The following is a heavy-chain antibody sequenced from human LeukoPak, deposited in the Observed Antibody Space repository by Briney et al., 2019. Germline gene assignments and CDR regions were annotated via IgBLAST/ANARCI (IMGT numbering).Heavy chain of an antibody. CDR1: GGSFSGYY. J-gene: IGHJ4*02. D-gene: IGHD2-2*01. CDR2: INHSGST. Sequence: SETLSLTCAVYGGSFSGYYWSWIRQPPGKGLEWIGEINHSGSTNYNPSLKSRVTISVDTSENQFSLKLSSVTAADTAVYYCARKDGQEGVVVVPAATLDYWGQGTLVTVSS. CDR3: ARKDGQEGVVVVPAATLDY. V-gene: IGHV4-34*01.